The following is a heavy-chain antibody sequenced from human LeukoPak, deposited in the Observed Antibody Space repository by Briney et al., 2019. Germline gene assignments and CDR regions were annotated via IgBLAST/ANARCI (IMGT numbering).Heavy chain of an antibody. CDR3: AKLNDFWSGYSDY. CDR2: ISGSGGST. Sequence: LGGSLRLSCAASGFTFSSYAMSWVRQAPGKGLEWVSAISGSGGSTYYADSVKGRFTISRDNSKNTLYLQMNSLRAEDTAVYYCAKLNDFWSGYSDYWGQGTLVTVSS. J-gene: IGHJ4*02. D-gene: IGHD3-3*01. V-gene: IGHV3-23*01. CDR1: GFTFSSYA.